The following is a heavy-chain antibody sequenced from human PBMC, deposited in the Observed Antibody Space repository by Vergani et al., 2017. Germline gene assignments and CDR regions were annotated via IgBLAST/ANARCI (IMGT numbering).Heavy chain of an antibody. J-gene: IGHJ4*02. CDR1: GGSFSGYY. CDR2: INHSGST. CDR3: ARELVSNPLVGFDY. D-gene: IGHD1-26*01. Sequence: QVQLQQWGAGLLKPSETLSLTCAVYGGSFSGYYWSWIRQPPGKGLEWIGEINHSGSTNYNPSLKSRVTISVDTSKNQFSLKLSSVTAADTAVYYCARELVSNPLVGFDYWGQGTLVTVSS. V-gene: IGHV4-34*01.